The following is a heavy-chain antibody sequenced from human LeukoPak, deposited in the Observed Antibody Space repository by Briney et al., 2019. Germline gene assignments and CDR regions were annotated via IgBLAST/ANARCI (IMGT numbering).Heavy chain of an antibody. CDR3: ARIGDDSSGYYLSPLAFDI. V-gene: IGHV4-39*07. CDR2: INHSGST. Sequence: SETLSLTCTVSGGSVNSGSYYWNWIRQPPGKGLEWIGEINHSGSTNYNPSLKSRVTISVDTSKNQFSLKLSSVTAADTAVYYCARIGDDSSGYYLSPLAFDIWGQGTMVTVSS. CDR1: GGSVNSGSYY. J-gene: IGHJ3*02. D-gene: IGHD3-22*01.